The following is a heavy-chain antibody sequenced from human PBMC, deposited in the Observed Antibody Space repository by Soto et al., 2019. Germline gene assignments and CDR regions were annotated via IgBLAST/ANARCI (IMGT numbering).Heavy chain of an antibody. CDR1: GFPFSSYA. V-gene: IGHV3-23*01. J-gene: IGHJ4*02. CDR2: IRSSGDRT. CDR3: ARDLNIAARPGGRFDY. Sequence: SLRLSCAASGFPFSSYAMSWVRQAPGKGLEWVSVIRSSGDRTYYADSVKGRFTISRDNSKNTLYMQMNSLRAEDTAVYYCARDLNIAARPGGRFDYWGQGTLVTVSS. D-gene: IGHD6-6*01.